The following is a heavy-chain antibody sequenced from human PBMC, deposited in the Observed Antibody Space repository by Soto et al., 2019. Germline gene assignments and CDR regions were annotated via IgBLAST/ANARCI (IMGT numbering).Heavy chain of an antibody. D-gene: IGHD6-13*01. CDR2: IYYSGST. CDR1: GGSISSYY. CDR3: GRGGGMAAAGYAFDI. J-gene: IGHJ3*02. Sequence: PSETLSLTCTVSGGSISSYYWSWIRQPPGKGLEWIGYIYYSGSTNYNPSLKSRVTISVDTSKNQFSLKLSSVTAADTAVYYCGRGGGMAAAGYAFDIWGQGTMVTVSS. V-gene: IGHV4-59*08.